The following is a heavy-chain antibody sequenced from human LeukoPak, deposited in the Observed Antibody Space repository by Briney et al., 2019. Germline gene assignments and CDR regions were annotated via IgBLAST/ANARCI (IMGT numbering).Heavy chain of an antibody. J-gene: IGHJ4*02. CDR2: ISYDGSNK. D-gene: IGHD2-15*01. Sequence: GGSLRLSCAASGFTFSSYSMNWVRQAPGKGLEWVAVISYDGSNKYYADSVKGRFTISRDNSKNTLYLQMNSLRAEDTAVYYCAKVFSHCSGGSCYPELCIDYWGQGTLVTVSS. V-gene: IGHV3-30*18. CDR3: AKVFSHCSGGSCYPELCIDY. CDR1: GFTFSSYS.